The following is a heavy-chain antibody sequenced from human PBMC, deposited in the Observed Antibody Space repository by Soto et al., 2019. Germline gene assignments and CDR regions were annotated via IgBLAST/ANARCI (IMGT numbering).Heavy chain of an antibody. J-gene: IGHJ5*02. CDR2: IIPFFGTT. V-gene: IGHV1-69*01. Sequence: QVQLVQSGAEVKKPGSSVKVSCKASGGTFKSSAFNWVRQAPGLGLEWMGGIIPFFGTTNYAHKFRARVTITADESSSTVYMELSSLPSDDTAIYYCASPKSPPYSSNWYNYFAPWGQGTLVTVS. D-gene: IGHD6-13*01. CDR1: GGTFKSSA. CDR3: ASPKSPPYSSNWYNYFAP.